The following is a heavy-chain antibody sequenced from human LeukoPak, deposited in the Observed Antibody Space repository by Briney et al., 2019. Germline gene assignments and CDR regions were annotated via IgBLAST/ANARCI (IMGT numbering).Heavy chain of an antibody. V-gene: IGHV3-30-3*01. D-gene: IGHD6-19*01. CDR3: AGSSGWYAPADY. J-gene: IGHJ4*02. Sequence: GGSLRLSCAASGFTFSSYAMHWVRQAPGKGLEWVAVISYDGSNKYYADSVKGRFTISRDSSKNTLYLQMNSLRADDTAVCYCAGSSGWYAPADYWGQGTLVTVSS. CDR1: GFTFSSYA. CDR2: ISYDGSNK.